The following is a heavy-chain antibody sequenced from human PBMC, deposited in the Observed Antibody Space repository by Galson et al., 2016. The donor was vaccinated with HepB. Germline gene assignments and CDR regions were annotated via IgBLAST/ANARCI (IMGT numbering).Heavy chain of an antibody. CDR1: GFSFSTYW. Sequence: SVRLSCAASGFSFSTYWVAWVRQAPGKGLEWVANIKEDGSETFYADSVKGRFIISRDNAKNALYLQLNSLRAEDTAVYYCARDVNYGIFDRWGQGTLVTVSS. V-gene: IGHV3-7*01. CDR2: IKEDGSET. J-gene: IGHJ4*02. CDR3: ARDVNYGIFDR. D-gene: IGHD3-10*01.